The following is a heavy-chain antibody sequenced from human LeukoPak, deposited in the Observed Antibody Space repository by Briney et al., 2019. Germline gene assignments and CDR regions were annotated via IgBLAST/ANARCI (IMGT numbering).Heavy chain of an antibody. Sequence: SGGSLRLSCAASGFTFSNYAMNWVRQAPGEGLEWVSTVSASGGSTYYADSVKGRFTISRDNSRNTPYLQMNSLRAEDTAVYYCAKVRVYGSGAFDYWGQGTLVTVSS. J-gene: IGHJ4*02. CDR1: GFTFSNYA. CDR3: AKVRVYGSGAFDY. D-gene: IGHD3-10*01. CDR2: VSASGGST. V-gene: IGHV3-23*01.